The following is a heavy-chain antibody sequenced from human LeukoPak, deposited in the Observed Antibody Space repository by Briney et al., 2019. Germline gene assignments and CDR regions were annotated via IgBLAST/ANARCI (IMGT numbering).Heavy chain of an antibody. CDR1: GFSLSTSGMC. CDR3: ARALCGYSYGYDY. D-gene: IGHD5-18*01. CDR2: IDWDDDK. J-gene: IGHJ4*02. Sequence: SGPTLLHPTQTLTLTCTFSGFSLSTSGMCVSWIRQPPGKALEWLARIDWDDDKYYSTSLKTRLTISKDTSKNQVVLTMTNMDPVDTATYYCARALCGYSYGYDYWGQGTPVTVSS. V-gene: IGHV2-70*11.